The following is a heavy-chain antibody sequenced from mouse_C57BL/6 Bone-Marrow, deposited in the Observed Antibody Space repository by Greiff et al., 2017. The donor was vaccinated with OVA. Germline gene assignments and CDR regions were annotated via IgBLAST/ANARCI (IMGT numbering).Heavy chain of an antibody. D-gene: IGHD1-3*01. V-gene: IGHV1-15*01. Sequence: VKLQESGAELVRPGASVTLSCKASGYTFTDYEMHWVKQTPVHGLEWIGAIDPETGGTAYNQKFKGKAILTADKSSSTAYMELRSLTSEDSAVYYCTRKASSMDYWGKGTSVTVSS. CDR1: GYTFTDYE. CDR2: IDPETGGT. CDR3: TRKASSMDY. J-gene: IGHJ4*01.